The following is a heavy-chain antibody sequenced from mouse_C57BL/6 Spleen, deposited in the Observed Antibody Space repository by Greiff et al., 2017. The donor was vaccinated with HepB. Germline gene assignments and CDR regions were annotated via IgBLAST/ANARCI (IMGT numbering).Heavy chain of an antibody. CDR1: GYTFTSYW. CDR2: IDPSDSYT. Sequence: QVHVKQPGAELVKPGASVKLSCKASGYTFTSYWMQWVKQRPGQGLEWIGEIDPSDSYTNYNQKFKGKATLTVDTSSSTAYMQLSSLTSEDSAVYYCARAGNYYGSSQAWFAYWGQGTLVTVSA. V-gene: IGHV1-50*01. CDR3: ARAGNYYGSSQAWFAY. J-gene: IGHJ3*01. D-gene: IGHD1-1*01.